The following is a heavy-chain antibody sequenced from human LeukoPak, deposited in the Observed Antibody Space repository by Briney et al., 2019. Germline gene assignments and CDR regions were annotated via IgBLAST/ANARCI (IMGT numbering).Heavy chain of an antibody. J-gene: IGHJ4*02. D-gene: IGHD3-22*01. Sequence: GGSLRLSCAASAFTFSSYSMNWVRQAPGKGPEWVSSISSGSNYIYYADSVKGRFTISRDNAKNSLYLQMNSLRAEDTAVYYCARDNYDSSGYYFDWGQGTLVTVSS. V-gene: IGHV3-21*01. CDR2: ISSGSNYI. CDR3: ARDNYDSSGYYFD. CDR1: AFTFSSYS.